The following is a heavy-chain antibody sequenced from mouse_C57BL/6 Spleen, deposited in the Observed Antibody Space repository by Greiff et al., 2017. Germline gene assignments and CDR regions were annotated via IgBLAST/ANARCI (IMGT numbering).Heavy chain of an antibody. Sequence: EVQLQQSGPELVKPGASVKISCKASGYTITDYYMNWVKQSHGKSLEWIGDINPNNGGTSYNQKFKGKATFTADTSSSTAYMELRSLTSEDSAVYYCARERDGNSSWFAYWGQGTLVTVSA. J-gene: IGHJ3*01. V-gene: IGHV1-26*01. CDR2: INPNNGGT. D-gene: IGHD2-1*01. CDR1: GYTITDYY. CDR3: ARERDGNSSWFAY.